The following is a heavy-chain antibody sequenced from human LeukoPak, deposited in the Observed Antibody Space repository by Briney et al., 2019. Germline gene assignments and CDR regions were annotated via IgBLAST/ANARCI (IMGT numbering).Heavy chain of an antibody. V-gene: IGHV4-31*03. CDR3: ARGSRWISLDY. D-gene: IGHD4-23*01. Sequence: PSETLSLTCTVSGGSISSGGYYWSWIRQHPGKGLEWIGYIYYSGSTYYNPSLKSRVTISVDTSKNQFSLKLSSVTAADTAVYYCARGSRWISLDYWGQGTLVTVSS. CDR1: GGSISSGGYY. CDR2: IYYSGST. J-gene: IGHJ4*02.